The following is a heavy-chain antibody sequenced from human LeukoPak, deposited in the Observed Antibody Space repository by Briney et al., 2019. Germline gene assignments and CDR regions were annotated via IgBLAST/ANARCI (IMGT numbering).Heavy chain of an antibody. CDR1: GGTFSSYT. V-gene: IGHV1-69*02. D-gene: IGHD6-13*01. Sequence: SVKVSCKASGGTFSSYTISWVRHAPGQGLEWMGRIIPILGIANYAQKFQGRVTITADKSTSTAYMELSSLRSEDTAVYYCASSPGSSSWRSTIDYWGQGTLVTVSS. J-gene: IGHJ4*02. CDR2: IIPILGIA. CDR3: ASSPGSSSWRSTIDY.